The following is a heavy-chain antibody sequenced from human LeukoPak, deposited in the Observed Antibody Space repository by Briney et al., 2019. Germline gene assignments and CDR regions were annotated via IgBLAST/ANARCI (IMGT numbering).Heavy chain of an antibody. V-gene: IGHV5-51*01. J-gene: IGHJ3*02. Sequence: GESLKISCKGSGYSFTSYWIGWVRQMPGKGLEWMGIIYPGDSDTRYSPSFQGQVTISADKSISTAYLQWSSLKASDTAKYYCARRHYDFWSGYYDAFDIWGQGTMVTVSS. CDR2: IYPGDSDT. CDR1: GYSFTSYW. CDR3: ARRHYDFWSGYYDAFDI. D-gene: IGHD3-3*01.